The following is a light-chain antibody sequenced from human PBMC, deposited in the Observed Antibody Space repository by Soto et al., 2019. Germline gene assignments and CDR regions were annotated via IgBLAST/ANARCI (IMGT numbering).Light chain of an antibody. CDR2: DAS. CDR1: QSISSW. V-gene: IGKV1-5*01. J-gene: IGKJ1*01. Sequence: DIQMTQSPSSVSASVGDRVTITCRASQSISSWLAWYQQKPGKAPKLLIYDASSLESGVPSRFSGSGSGTELTLTISSLQPDDFATYYCQQYNSYWTFGQGTKVDI. CDR3: QQYNSYWT.